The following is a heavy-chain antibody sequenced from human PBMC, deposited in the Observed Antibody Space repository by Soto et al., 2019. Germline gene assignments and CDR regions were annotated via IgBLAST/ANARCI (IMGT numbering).Heavy chain of an antibody. CDR1: GGSFSGYY. CDR3: ARERSSRLIDY. J-gene: IGHJ4*02. Sequence: SETLSLTCAVYGGSFSGYYWSWIRQPPGKGLEWIGEINHSGSTNYNPSLKSRVTISVDTSKNQFSLKLSSVTAADTAVYYCARERSSRLIDYWGQGTLVTVSS. CDR2: INHSGST. D-gene: IGHD6-13*01. V-gene: IGHV4-34*01.